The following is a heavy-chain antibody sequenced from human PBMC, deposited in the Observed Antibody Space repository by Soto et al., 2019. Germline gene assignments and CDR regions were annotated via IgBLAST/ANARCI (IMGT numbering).Heavy chain of an antibody. D-gene: IGHD1-26*01. CDR1: GFTFSGYD. J-gene: IGHJ4*02. CDR2: ISSSGGTT. CDR3: ARRGAYFFDF. V-gene: IGHV3-23*01. Sequence: VGSLRLSCAASGFTFSGYDMTWVRQAPGQGLEYISGISSSGGTTYYPDSMRGRFTISRDNSKNIVYLQVNILRAEDTAVYYCARRGAYFFDFWGQGTLVTVSS.